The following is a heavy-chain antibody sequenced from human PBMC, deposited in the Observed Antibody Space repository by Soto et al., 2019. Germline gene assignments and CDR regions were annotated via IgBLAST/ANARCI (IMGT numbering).Heavy chain of an antibody. D-gene: IGHD2-8*02. Sequence: RLSCAASGLTVSSNYMSWVRQAPGMGLEWVSVIYTGGSTYYADSVKGRFTISRDNSKNTLYLQMNSLRDADTAVYYCARDGSTGWRTYGMDVWGQGTAVTVSS. V-gene: IGHV3-53*01. CDR2: IYTGGST. CDR1: GLTVSSNY. J-gene: IGHJ6*02. CDR3: ARDGSTGWRTYGMDV.